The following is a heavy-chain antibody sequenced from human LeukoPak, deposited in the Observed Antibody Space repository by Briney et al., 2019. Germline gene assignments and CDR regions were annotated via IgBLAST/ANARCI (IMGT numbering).Heavy chain of an antibody. Sequence: SETLSLTCTVSGGSISSGDYYWSWIRQPPGKGLEWIGYIYYSGSTYYNPSLKSRVTISVDTSKNQFSLKLSSVTAADTAVHYGARVRSSSWYDGYFFDYWGQGTLVTVPS. CDR2: IYYSGST. J-gene: IGHJ4*02. CDR3: ARVRSSSWYDGYFFDY. D-gene: IGHD6-13*01. V-gene: IGHV4-30-4*08. CDR1: GGSISSGDYY.